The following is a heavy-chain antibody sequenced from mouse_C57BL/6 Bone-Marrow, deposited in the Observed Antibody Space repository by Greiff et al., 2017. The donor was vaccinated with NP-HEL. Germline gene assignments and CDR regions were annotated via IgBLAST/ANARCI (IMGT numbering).Heavy chain of an antibody. CDR1: GYTFTDYY. V-gene: IGHV1-76*01. Sequence: QVHVKQSGAELVRPGASVKLSCKASGYTFTDYYINWVKQRPGQGLEWIARIYPGSGNTYYNEKFKGKATLTAEKSSSPAYMQLSSLTSEDSAVYFCARCQSGTCDYWGQGTTLTVSS. D-gene: IGHD4-1*01. J-gene: IGHJ2*01. CDR3: ARCQSGTCDY. CDR2: IYPGSGNT.